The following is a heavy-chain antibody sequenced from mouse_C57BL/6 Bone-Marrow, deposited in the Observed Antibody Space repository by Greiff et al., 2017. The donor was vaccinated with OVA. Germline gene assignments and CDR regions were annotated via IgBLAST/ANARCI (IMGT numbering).Heavy chain of an antibody. CDR2: SRNKANDYTT. CDR3: ARDGRDYDYGFAY. V-gene: IGHV7-1*01. J-gene: IGHJ3*01. D-gene: IGHD2-4*01. CDR1: GFTFSDFY. Sequence: EVKVVESGGGLVQSGRSLRLSCATSGFTFSDFYMEWVRQAPGKGLEWIAASRNKANDYTTEYSASVKGRFIVSRDTSQSILYLQMNALRAEDTAIYYCARDGRDYDYGFAYWGQGTLVTVSA.